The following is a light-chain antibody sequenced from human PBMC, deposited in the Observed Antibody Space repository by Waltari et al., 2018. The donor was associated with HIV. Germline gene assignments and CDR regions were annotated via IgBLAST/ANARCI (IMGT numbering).Light chain of an antibody. Sequence: QSVLTQSPSTSASPGQRVTISCSGTSSNIGNNFVSWYQRLPGTAPKLLIFRNNQRPSGVPDRFSGSKSDTSASLVISVLRSEDEAEYFCAVWDGSPSAWLFGGGTKVAVL. J-gene: IGLJ3*02. CDR1: SSNIGNNF. V-gene: IGLV1-47*01. CDR3: AVWDGSPSAWL. CDR2: RNN.